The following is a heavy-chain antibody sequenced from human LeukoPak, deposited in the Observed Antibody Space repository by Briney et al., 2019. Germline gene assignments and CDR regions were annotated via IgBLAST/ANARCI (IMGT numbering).Heavy chain of an antibody. Sequence: GGSLRLSCAASGITFSSYWMSWVRQAPGKGLEWVANIKQDGSEKYYVDSVKGRFTISRDNAKNSLYLQMNSLRAEDTAVYYCARDPAGYCSSTSCFGYFDYWGQGTLVTVSS. D-gene: IGHD2-2*01. CDR2: IKQDGSEK. CDR1: GITFSSYW. CDR3: ARDPAGYCSSTSCFGYFDY. V-gene: IGHV3-7*03. J-gene: IGHJ4*02.